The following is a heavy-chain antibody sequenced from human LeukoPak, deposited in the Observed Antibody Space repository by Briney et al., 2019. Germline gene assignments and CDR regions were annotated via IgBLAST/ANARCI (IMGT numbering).Heavy chain of an antibody. Sequence: PGRSLRLSCAASGFTFDDYAMHWVRQAPGKGLEWVSGISWNSGSIGYADSVKGRFTISRDNAKNSLYLQMNSLRAEDTALYYCAKDKSITYDAFDIWGQGTMVTVSS. V-gene: IGHV3-9*01. D-gene: IGHD3-10*01. CDR2: ISWNSGSI. CDR1: GFTFDDYA. CDR3: AKDKSITYDAFDI. J-gene: IGHJ3*02.